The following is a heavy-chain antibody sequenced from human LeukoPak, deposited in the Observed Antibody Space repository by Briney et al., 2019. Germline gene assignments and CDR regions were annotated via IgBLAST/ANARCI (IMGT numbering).Heavy chain of an antibody. CDR2: IYYDGSNK. Sequence: PGGSLRLSCAASGFIFSSYGMHWVRQAPGKGLEWVAVIYYDGSNKYYADSVRGRFTISRDNSKNTLFLQMSSLRAGDTAVYYCARDTFYSSGVYGLDVWGQGTTVTVSS. D-gene: IGHD3-22*01. CDR1: GFIFSSYG. V-gene: IGHV3-33*01. CDR3: ARDTFYSSGVYGLDV. J-gene: IGHJ6*02.